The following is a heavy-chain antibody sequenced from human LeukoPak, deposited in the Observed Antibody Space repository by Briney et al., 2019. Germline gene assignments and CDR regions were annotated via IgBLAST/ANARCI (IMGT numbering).Heavy chain of an antibody. CDR2: ISTSSSYI. V-gene: IGHV3-21*01. CDR3: ARGAEAALFGVWFYDY. CDR1: GFTFSSYS. D-gene: IGHD3-16*01. Sequence: GGSLRLSCVASGFTFSSYSMNWVRQAPGKGLEWVSSISTSSSYIYYADSVKGRFTISRDNAKKSLYLQMNSLTPDDTAIYYCARGAEAALFGVWFYDYWGQGTLVAVSS. J-gene: IGHJ4*02.